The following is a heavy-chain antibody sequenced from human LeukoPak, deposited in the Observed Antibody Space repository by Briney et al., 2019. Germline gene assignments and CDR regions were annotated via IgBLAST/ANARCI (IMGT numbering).Heavy chain of an antibody. Sequence: GGSLRLSCAASGFTFSSYAMSWVRQAPGKGLEWVSAISGSGGSTYYADSVKGRLTISRDNSKNTLYLQMNSLRAEDTAVYYCAKGGGLYYYYGMDVWGQGTTVTVSS. V-gene: IGHV3-23*01. D-gene: IGHD3/OR15-3a*01. CDR3: AKGGGLYYYYGMDV. CDR1: GFTFSSYA. CDR2: ISGSGGST. J-gene: IGHJ6*02.